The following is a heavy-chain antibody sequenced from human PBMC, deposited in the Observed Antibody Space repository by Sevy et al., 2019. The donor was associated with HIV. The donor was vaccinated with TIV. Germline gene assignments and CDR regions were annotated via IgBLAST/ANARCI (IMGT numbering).Heavy chain of an antibody. Sequence: GGSLRLSCAASGFTFSSYEMNWVRQAPGKGLEWVSYISSSGSTIYYADSVKGRFTISRDNAKNSLYLQMNSLRAEDTAVYYCAREYVRYCSSTSCYRQSYGMDVWGQWTTVTVSS. V-gene: IGHV3-48*03. CDR1: GFTFSSYE. CDR3: AREYVRYCSSTSCYRQSYGMDV. CDR2: ISSSGSTI. D-gene: IGHD2-2*01. J-gene: IGHJ6*02.